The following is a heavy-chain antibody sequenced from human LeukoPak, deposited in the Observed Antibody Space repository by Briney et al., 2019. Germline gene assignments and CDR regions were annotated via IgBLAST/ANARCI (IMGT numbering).Heavy chain of an antibody. CDR1: GYTFSVYW. J-gene: IGHJ4*02. Sequence: GASVKVSCKASGYTFSVYWIHWVRLAPKEGLEWMGWIIPNTGDTTIAQKFRGRVTMTRDMSLRTVYMELSRLRSDDTAVYYCARVLWFGEFPFDYWGQGTLVTVSS. V-gene: IGHV1-2*02. CDR2: IIPNTGDT. D-gene: IGHD3-10*01. CDR3: ARVLWFGEFPFDY.